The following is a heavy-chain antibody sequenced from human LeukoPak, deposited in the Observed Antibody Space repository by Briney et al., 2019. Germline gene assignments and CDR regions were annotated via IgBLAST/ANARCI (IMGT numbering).Heavy chain of an antibody. V-gene: IGHV1-8*01. D-gene: IGHD6-13*01. J-gene: IGHJ6*03. Sequence: ASVKVSCKASGYTFTSYDINWVRQATGQGLEWMGWMNPNSGNTGYAQKFQGRVTMTRNTSISKAYMELSSLRSEDTAVYYCARDARIAAAYQPVGEDYMDVWGKGTTVTVSS. CDR3: ARDARIAAAYQPVGEDYMDV. CDR2: MNPNSGNT. CDR1: GYTFTSYD.